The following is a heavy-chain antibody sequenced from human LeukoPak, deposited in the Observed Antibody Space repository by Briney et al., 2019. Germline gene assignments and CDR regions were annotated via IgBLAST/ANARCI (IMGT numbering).Heavy chain of an antibody. J-gene: IGHJ4*02. D-gene: IGHD5-18*01. V-gene: IGHV1-46*03. CDR2: INPSGGST. Sequence: GASVKVSCKASGYTFTSYYMHWVRQAPGQGLEWMGIINPSGGSTSYARKFQGRVTMTRDTSTSTVYMELSSLRSEDTAVYYCARAPPSGQLWSPPNYWGQGTLVTVSS. CDR1: GYTFTSYY. CDR3: ARAPPSGQLWSPPNY.